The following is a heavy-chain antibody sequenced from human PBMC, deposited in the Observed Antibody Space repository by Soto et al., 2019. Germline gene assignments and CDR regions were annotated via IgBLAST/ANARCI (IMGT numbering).Heavy chain of an antibody. V-gene: IGHV3-21*01. Sequence: PGGSLRLSCAASGFTFSSYSMNWVRQAPGKGLEWVSSISSSSSYIYYADSVKGRFTISRDNAKNSLYLQMNSLRAEDTAVYYCARDLGDYYDSSGYSYWYFDLWGRGTLVTVS. CDR2: ISSSSSYI. J-gene: IGHJ2*01. CDR3: ARDLGDYYDSSGYSYWYFDL. D-gene: IGHD3-22*01. CDR1: GFTFSSYS.